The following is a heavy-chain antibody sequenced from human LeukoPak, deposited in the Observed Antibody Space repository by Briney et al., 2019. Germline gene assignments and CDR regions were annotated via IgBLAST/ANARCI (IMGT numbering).Heavy chain of an antibody. D-gene: IGHD2-15*01. V-gene: IGHV3-74*01. CDR2: INRDGTST. CDR3: ALEIAAFDY. CDR1: GFTFSSYW. Sequence: GGSLRLSCAASGFTFSSYWMDWIRQAPGKGLVWVSRINRDGTSTSYADSVKGRFTISRDNTKNTLYLQMNSLRAEDTAVYYCALEIAAFDYWGQGTLVTVSS. J-gene: IGHJ4*02.